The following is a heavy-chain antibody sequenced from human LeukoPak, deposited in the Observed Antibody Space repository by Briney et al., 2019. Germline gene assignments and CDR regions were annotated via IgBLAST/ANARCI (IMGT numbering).Heavy chain of an antibody. V-gene: IGHV4-59*01. Sequence: SETLSLTCTVSGGSIGTYYWSWIRQPPGKGLEWIGYIYYNGYTDYNPSLKSRVTISVDTSKNQFSLKLSSVTAADTAVYYCARVFSYPLRAPFDPWGQGTLVTVSS. CDR3: ARVFSYPLRAPFDP. J-gene: IGHJ5*02. D-gene: IGHD3-3*01. CDR2: IYYNGYT. CDR1: GGSIGTYY.